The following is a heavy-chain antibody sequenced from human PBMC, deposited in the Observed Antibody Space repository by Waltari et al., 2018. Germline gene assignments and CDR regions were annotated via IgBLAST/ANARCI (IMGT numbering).Heavy chain of an antibody. CDR3: ARDIAARPLGY. CDR2: IIPILGIA. J-gene: IGHJ4*02. V-gene: IGHV1-69*04. Sequence: QVQLVQSGAEVKKPWSSVKVSCQASGGTFSSYAISWGRQAPGQGLEWMGGIIPILGIANYAQKCQGRVTITADESTSTAYMELSSLRSEDTAVYYCARDIAARPLGYWGQGTLVTVSS. CDR1: GGTFSSYA. D-gene: IGHD6-6*01.